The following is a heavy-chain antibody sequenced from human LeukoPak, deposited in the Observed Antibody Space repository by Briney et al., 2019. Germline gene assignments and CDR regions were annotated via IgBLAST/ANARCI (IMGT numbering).Heavy chain of an antibody. CDR2: IYSGGST. Sequence: GGSLRLSCAASGFTVSSNYMSWVRQAPGKGVEWVSVIYSGGSTYYSDSLEGRFTISRDNSKNTLYLQMNSLRAEDTAVYYCAGDRRSRPKNYYYYYYTDVWGKGTTVTVSS. J-gene: IGHJ6*03. D-gene: IGHD6-13*01. CDR1: GFTVSSNY. CDR3: AGDRRSRPKNYYYYYYTDV. V-gene: IGHV3-53*01.